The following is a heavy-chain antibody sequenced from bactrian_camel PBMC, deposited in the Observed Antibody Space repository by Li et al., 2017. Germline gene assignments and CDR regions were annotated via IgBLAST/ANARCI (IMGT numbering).Heavy chain of an antibody. Sequence: VQLVESGGGLVQPGGSLRLSCVASGYTSSRHCVGWFRQAPGKGREGVAAIDSNDRTSYADSVKGRFTISKDNAKNTLYLQIDSLKPEDTAMYYCAARDDGSCSLNSAWTYRGQGTQVTVS. CDR1: GYTSSRHC. V-gene: IGHV3S26*01. J-gene: IGHJ4*01. CDR2: IDSNDRT. D-gene: IGHD1*01. CDR3: AARDDGSCSLNSAWTY.